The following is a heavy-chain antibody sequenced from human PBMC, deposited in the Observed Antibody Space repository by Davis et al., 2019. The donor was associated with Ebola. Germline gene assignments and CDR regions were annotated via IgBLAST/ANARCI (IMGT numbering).Heavy chain of an antibody. CDR1: GFRFSGYG. V-gene: IGHV3-30*02. D-gene: IGHD5-24*01. CDR3: AKGDGYIGAFFDY. J-gene: IGHJ4*02. CDR2: MSYHGSHT. Sequence: PGGSLRLSCAASGFRFSGYGIHWVRQAPGKGLEWVASMSYHGSHTSYIDSVKGRFTISRDNSKNTLYLQMNSLRAEDTAVYYCAKGDGYIGAFFDYWGQGTLVTVSS.